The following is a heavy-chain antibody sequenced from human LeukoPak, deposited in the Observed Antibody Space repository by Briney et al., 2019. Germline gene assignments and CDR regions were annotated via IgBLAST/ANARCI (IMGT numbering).Heavy chain of an antibody. Sequence: PSQTLSLTCTVSGSSISSGGYYWSWIRQHPGKGLEWIGYIYYSGSTYYNPSLKSRVTISVDTSKNQFSLKLSSVTAADTAVYYCARGARGSPNWFDPWGQGTLVTVS. CDR2: IYYSGST. V-gene: IGHV4-31*03. CDR3: ARGARGSPNWFDP. CDR1: GSSISSGGYY. J-gene: IGHJ5*02. D-gene: IGHD3-10*01.